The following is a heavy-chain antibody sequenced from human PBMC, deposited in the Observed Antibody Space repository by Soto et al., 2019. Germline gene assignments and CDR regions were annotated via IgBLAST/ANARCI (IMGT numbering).Heavy chain of an antibody. CDR3: ARDRYCGGDCYRFDY. Sequence: SVKVSCKASGGTFSSYAISWVRQAPGQGLEWMGGIIPIFGTANYAQKFQGRVTITADESTSTAYMELSSLRSEDTAVYYCARDRYCGGDCYRFDYWGQGTLVTVSS. CDR2: IIPIFGTA. V-gene: IGHV1-69*13. J-gene: IGHJ4*02. D-gene: IGHD2-21*02. CDR1: GGTFSSYA.